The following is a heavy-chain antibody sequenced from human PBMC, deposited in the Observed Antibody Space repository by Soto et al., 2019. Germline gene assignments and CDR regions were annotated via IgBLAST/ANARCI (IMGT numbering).Heavy chain of an antibody. J-gene: IGHJ4*02. CDR2: ISYSGST. D-gene: IGHD2-15*01. Sequence: QLQLQESGPGLVKPSETLSVTCTVSGGSISSSSYYWGWIRQPPGKGLEYIGSISYSGSTYYNPSLKSRVTISVDTSKNQFSLKLSSVTAADTAVYYCAIVLVAPTYYFDYWGQGTLVTVSS. V-gene: IGHV4-39*01. CDR3: AIVLVAPTYYFDY. CDR1: GGSISSSSYY.